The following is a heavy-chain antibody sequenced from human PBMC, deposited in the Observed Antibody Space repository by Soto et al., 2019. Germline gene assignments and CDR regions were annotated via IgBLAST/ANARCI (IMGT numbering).Heavy chain of an antibody. Sequence: GGSLRLSCAASGFTFSDYYMSWIRQAPGKGLEWVSYISSSGSTIYYADSVKGRFTISRDNAKNSLYLQMNSLRAEDTAVYYCARDLSRFLEWFIKFDYWGQGTLVTVSS. CDR3: ARDLSRFLEWFIKFDY. CDR1: GFTFSDYY. V-gene: IGHV3-11*01. D-gene: IGHD3-3*01. CDR2: ISSSGSTI. J-gene: IGHJ4*02.